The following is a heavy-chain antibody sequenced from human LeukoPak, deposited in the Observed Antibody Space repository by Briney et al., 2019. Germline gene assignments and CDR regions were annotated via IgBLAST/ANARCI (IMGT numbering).Heavy chain of an antibody. D-gene: IGHD6-6*01. CDR2: IYYTGST. Sequence: SETLSLTCSVSGGSISSLYWSWIRQPPGKGLEWIGYIYYTGSTNYDPSLKSRVTMFVDMSKNQFSLRLSSVAAADTAVYYCARHRAYSSSSPFDYWGQGTLVTASS. CDR3: ARHRAYSSSSPFDY. J-gene: IGHJ4*02. CDR1: GGSISSLY. V-gene: IGHV4-59*08.